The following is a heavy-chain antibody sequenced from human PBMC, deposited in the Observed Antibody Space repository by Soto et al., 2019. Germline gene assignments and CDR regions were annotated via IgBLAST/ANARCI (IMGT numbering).Heavy chain of an antibody. V-gene: IGHV4-39*07. CDR2: INHSGST. CDR3: ARDKITGLFDY. Sequence: SETLSLTCTVSGGSISRGGYYWTWIRQPPGTGLEWIGEINHSGSTNYNPSLKSRVTISVDTTKNQFSLKLTSVTAADTAVYYCARDKITGLFDYWGQGTLVTVS. D-gene: IGHD2-8*02. J-gene: IGHJ4*02. CDR1: GGSISRGGYY.